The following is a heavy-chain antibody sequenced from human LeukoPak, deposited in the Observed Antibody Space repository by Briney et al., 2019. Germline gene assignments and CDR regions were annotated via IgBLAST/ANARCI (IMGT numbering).Heavy chain of an antibody. V-gene: IGHV4-59*01. CDR1: GVSISSYY. CDR3: ASSGYYVYNFNI. CDR2: IYYSGST. Sequence: SETLSLTCTVSGVSISSYYWSWIRQPPGKGLEWIGYIYYSGSTNYNPSLKSRVTISVDTSKNQFSLKLSSVTAADTAVYYCASSGYYVYNFNIWGQGTMVTVSS. D-gene: IGHD3-22*01. J-gene: IGHJ3*02.